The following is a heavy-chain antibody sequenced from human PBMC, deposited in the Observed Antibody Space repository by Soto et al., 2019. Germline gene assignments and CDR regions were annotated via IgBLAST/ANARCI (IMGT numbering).Heavy chain of an antibody. CDR1: GGSFSGYY. D-gene: IGHD3-22*01. V-gene: IGHV4-34*01. J-gene: IGHJ4*02. CDR2: INHSGST. Sequence: SETLSLTCAVYGGSFSGYYWSWIRQPPGKGLEWIGEINHSGSTNYNPSLKSRVTISVDTSKNQFSLKLSSVTAADTAVYYCARPKDYDDCLDSWGQGTLVTVSS. CDR3: ARPKDYDDCLDS.